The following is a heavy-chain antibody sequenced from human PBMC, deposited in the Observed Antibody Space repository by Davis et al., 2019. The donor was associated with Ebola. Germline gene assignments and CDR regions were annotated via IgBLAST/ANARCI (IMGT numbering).Heavy chain of an antibody. CDR2: IRYDGSDK. Sequence: GGSLRLSCAASGFTFSSSGMHWVRQAPGKGLERVAFIRYDGSDKYYADSVKGRFTISRDNSKNTLYLQMNSLRAEDTAVYYCAKRGSSDYYFDYWGQGTLVTVSS. J-gene: IGHJ4*02. CDR3: AKRGSSDYYFDY. D-gene: IGHD3-22*01. CDR1: GFTFSSSG. V-gene: IGHV3-30*02.